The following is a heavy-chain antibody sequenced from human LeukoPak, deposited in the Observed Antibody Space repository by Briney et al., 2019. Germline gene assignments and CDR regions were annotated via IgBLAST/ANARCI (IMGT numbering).Heavy chain of an antibody. CDR1: GGSISSYY. CDR2: IYYSGST. J-gene: IGHJ4*02. D-gene: IGHD4-17*01. CDR3: ARRRDYGDYFDY. V-gene: IGHV4-59*04. Sequence: SETLSLTCTVSGGSISSYYWSWIRQPPGKGLEWIGYIYYSGSTYYNPSLKSRVTISVDTSKNQFSLKLSSVTAADTAVYYCARRRDYGDYFDYWGQGTLVTVSS.